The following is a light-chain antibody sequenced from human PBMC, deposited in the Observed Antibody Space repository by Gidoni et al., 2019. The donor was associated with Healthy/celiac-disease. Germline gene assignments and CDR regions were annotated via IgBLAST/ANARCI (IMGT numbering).Light chain of an antibody. J-gene: IGLJ2*01. CDR2: STT. CDR3: VLYMGSGTVV. Sequence: QTVVTQEPSFSVSPGGTVTLTCGLSSGSVSTSYYPSWYQQTPVQAPRTLIYSTTTRSSGVPDRFSGSILGNKAALTITGAQADDESDYYCVLYMGSGTVVFGGGTKLTVL. CDR1: SGSVSTSYY. V-gene: IGLV8-61*01.